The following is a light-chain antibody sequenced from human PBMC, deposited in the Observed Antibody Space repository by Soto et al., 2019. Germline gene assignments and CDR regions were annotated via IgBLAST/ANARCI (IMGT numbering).Light chain of an antibody. CDR1: ETVATN. Sequence: PEERATLSCRASETVATNLAWYQQKPGQAPRLLISGASTSAAGISDRFRGSGSGTEFTLTISSLRSEDSAIYYCQQYFEWPPMTFGQGTKVDIK. V-gene: IGKV3-15*01. J-gene: IGKJ1*01. CDR3: QQYFEWPPMT. CDR2: GAS.